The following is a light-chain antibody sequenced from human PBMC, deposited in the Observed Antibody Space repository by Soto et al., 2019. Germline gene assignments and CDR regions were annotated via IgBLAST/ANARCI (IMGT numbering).Light chain of an antibody. Sequence: DIQMTQSPSSLSASVGDRVAITCRASQSISNYLNWYQQKPGKAPKLLICAASSLQSGVPLRFSGSGSGTDFTLTISSLQPEDFATYYCQQSYSTPPITFGQGTRLEIK. CDR2: AAS. V-gene: IGKV1-39*01. CDR3: QQSYSTPPIT. J-gene: IGKJ5*01. CDR1: QSISNY.